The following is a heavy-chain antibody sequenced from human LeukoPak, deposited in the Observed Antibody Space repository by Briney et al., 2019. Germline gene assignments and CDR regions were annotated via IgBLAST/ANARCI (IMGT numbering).Heavy chain of an antibody. CDR1: GYTFTSFY. CDR3: ARGAYYFDSRHPGVSDI. V-gene: IGHV1-46*01. D-gene: IGHD3-22*01. Sequence: SVKVSCKASGYTFTSFYMHGVRQAPGQGLEWVGVINPGGGRTTHPQKFQGRVTMTRDTSTSTVNMELSSLRSKDTAGYYCARGAYYFDSRHPGVSDIGSQATMVTVPS. J-gene: IGHJ3*02. CDR2: INPGGGRT.